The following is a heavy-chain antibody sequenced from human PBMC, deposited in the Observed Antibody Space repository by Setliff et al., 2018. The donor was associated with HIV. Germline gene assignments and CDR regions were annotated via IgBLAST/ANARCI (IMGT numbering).Heavy chain of an antibody. Sequence: ASVKVSCKASGGTFSRYAITWVRQAPGQGPEWMGGIIPILGIPNYAQKFQGRVTITADKSTSIAYMELSSLISEDTAVYYCASSRHPVAPFDYWGQGTLVTVSS. V-gene: IGHV1-69*10. CDR2: IIPILGIP. D-gene: IGHD6-13*01. J-gene: IGHJ4*02. CDR3: ASSRHPVAPFDY. CDR1: GGTFSRYA.